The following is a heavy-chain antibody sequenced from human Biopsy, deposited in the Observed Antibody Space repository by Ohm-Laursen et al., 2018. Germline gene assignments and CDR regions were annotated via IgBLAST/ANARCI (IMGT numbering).Heavy chain of an antibody. D-gene: IGHD4-11*01. Sequence: SLRLSCAASGFTFSNYGMHWVRQAPRKGLAWLAVIWHDGSNKYYGDSVQGRFTNSRDNSKNTVYLQMNSLRAEDTAIYYCARDSTINTVTTADYWGQGTLVTVSS. J-gene: IGHJ4*02. CDR1: GFTFSNYG. CDR2: IWHDGSNK. CDR3: ARDSTINTVTTADY. V-gene: IGHV3-33*01.